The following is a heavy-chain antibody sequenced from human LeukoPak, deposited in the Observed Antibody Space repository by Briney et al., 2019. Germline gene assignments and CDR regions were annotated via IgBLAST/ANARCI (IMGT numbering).Heavy chain of an antibody. CDR3: ARYIWGSYPTFEDY. D-gene: IGHD3-16*02. CDR1: GGSISSYY. V-gene: IGHV4-59*01. CDR2: ISYSGST. J-gene: IGHJ4*02. Sequence: SETLSLTCTVSGGSISSYYWSWIRQPPGKGLEWIGYISYSGSTNYNPSLKSRVTISVDTSKNQFPLKLNSVTAADTAVYYCARYIWGSYPTFEDYWGQGSLVTVSS.